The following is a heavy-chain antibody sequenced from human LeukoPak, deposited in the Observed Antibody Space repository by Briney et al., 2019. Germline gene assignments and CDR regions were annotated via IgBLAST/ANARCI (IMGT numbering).Heavy chain of an antibody. CDR3: ASRYGYFDY. CDR1: GGPFSGYY. D-gene: IGHD3-9*01. Sequence: PSETLSLTCAVYGGPFSGYYWIWIRQPPGKGLEWIGEINHSGSTNYNPSLKSRVTISVDTSKNHFSLKLSSVTAADTAVYYCASRYGYFDYWGQGTLVTVSS. V-gene: IGHV4-34*01. CDR2: INHSGST. J-gene: IGHJ4*02.